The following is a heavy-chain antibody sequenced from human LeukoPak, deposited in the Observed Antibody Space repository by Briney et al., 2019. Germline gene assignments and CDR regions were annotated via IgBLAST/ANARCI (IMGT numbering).Heavy chain of an antibody. Sequence: GGSLRLSCAASGFTFSSYAMHWVRQAPGKGLEWVAVISYDGSNKYYADSVKGRFTISRDNSKNTLYLQMNSLRAEDTAVYYCARGSCSSVSCNLDSWGQGTLVTVSS. J-gene: IGHJ4*02. CDR1: GFTFSSYA. CDR3: ARGSCSSVSCNLDS. V-gene: IGHV3-30*04. CDR2: ISYDGSNK. D-gene: IGHD2-2*01.